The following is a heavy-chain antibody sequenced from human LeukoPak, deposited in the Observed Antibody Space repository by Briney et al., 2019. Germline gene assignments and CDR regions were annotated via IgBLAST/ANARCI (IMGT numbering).Heavy chain of an antibody. V-gene: IGHV3-30*03. CDR3: AREEDYYYDSSGYHDAFDI. D-gene: IGHD3-22*01. J-gene: IGHJ3*02. CDR1: GFTFSSYG. CDR2: ISYDGSNK. Sequence: PGGSLRLSCAASGFTFSSYGMHWVRQAPGKGLEWVAVISYDGSNKYYADSVKGRFTISRDNSKNTLYLQMNSLRAEDTAVYYCAREEDYYYDSSGYHDAFDIWGQGTMVTVSS.